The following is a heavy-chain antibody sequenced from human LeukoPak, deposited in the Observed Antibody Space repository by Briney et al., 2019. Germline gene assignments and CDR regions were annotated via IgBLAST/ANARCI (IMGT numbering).Heavy chain of an antibody. CDR1: GFTFSSYA. Sequence: GGSLRLSCAAAGFTFSSYAMSWVRQAPGKGLEWVSGINKSGGSIYNADSVEGRFTISRDNSKNTLYLEMNSLRAEDTAVYYCAKVGPVDGMRSWGQGTLVTVSS. CDR3: AKVGPVDGMRS. CDR2: INKSGGSI. V-gene: IGHV3-23*01. D-gene: IGHD6-13*01. J-gene: IGHJ5*02.